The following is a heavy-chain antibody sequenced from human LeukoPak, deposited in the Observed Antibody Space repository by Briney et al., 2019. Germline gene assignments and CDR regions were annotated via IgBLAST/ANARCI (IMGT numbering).Heavy chain of an antibody. CDR3: ARNGYYYAMDV. Sequence: GGSLRLSCAASGFTFSNYWMSWVRQAPGKGLEWLANIKEDGSEKYYVGSVKGRFTISRDNAKNSLYLQMNSLRAEDTAVYYCARNGYYYAMDVWGQGTTVTVSS. CDR2: IKEDGSEK. J-gene: IGHJ6*02. CDR1: GFTFSNYW. V-gene: IGHV3-7*04.